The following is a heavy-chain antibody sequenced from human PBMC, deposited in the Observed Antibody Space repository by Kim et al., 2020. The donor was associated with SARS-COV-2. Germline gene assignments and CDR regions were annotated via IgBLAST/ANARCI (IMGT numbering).Heavy chain of an antibody. J-gene: IGHJ3*02. Sequence: GRFTISRDNAKSALYLQMNSLRAEDTAVYYCARAQLRLGEVALDHDAFDIWGQGTVVTVSP. V-gene: IGHV3-11*06. CDR3: ARAQLRLGEVALDHDAFDI. D-gene: IGHD3-16*02.